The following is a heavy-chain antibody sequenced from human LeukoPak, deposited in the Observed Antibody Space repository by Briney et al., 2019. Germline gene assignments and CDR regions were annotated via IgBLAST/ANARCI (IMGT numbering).Heavy chain of an antibody. Sequence: GGSLRLSCAASGFIFSSYWMSWVRQAPRKGLEWVANIKQDGSEEYYVDSVKGRFTISRDNAKSSLYLQMNSLRVEDTAVYYCALEGFLEWLPDYWGQGTLVTVSS. J-gene: IGHJ4*02. D-gene: IGHD3-3*01. V-gene: IGHV3-7*01. CDR3: ALEGFLEWLPDY. CDR2: IKQDGSEE. CDR1: GFIFSSYW.